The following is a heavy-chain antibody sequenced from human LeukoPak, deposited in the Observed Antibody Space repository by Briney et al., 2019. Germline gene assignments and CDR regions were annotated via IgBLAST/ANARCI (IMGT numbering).Heavy chain of an antibody. CDR1: GFTFSSYW. CDR2: IKTDGSET. CDR3: VKNNGWFHLAQ. Sequence: GGSLRLSCAASGFTFSSYWMNWARQAPGKGLEWVGHIKTDGSETYCLDSLRGRFSISRDNTNNALYLQMNSLRVEDTAVYYCVKNNGWFHLAQWGQGTLVTVSS. J-gene: IGHJ4*02. V-gene: IGHV3-7*03. D-gene: IGHD6-19*01.